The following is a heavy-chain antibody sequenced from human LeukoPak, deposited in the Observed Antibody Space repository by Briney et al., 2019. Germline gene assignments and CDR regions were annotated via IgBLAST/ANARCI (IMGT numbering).Heavy chain of an antibody. Sequence: ASVKVSCKASGYTFTGYYMHWVRQAPGQGLEWMGRIIPILGIANYAQKFQGRVTITADKSTSTAYMELSSLRSEDTAVYYCATDYGDSVDYDAFDIWGQGTMVTVSS. CDR1: GYTFTGYY. V-gene: IGHV1-69*02. CDR2: IIPILGIA. J-gene: IGHJ3*02. CDR3: ATDYGDSVDYDAFDI. D-gene: IGHD4-17*01.